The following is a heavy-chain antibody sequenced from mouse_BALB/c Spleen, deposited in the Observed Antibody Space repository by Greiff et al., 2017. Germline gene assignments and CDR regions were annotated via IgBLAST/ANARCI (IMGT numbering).Heavy chain of an antibody. D-gene: IGHD1-1*01. CDR2: IWRGGST. CDR1: GFSLTSYG. V-gene: IGHV2-5-1*01. Sequence: QVQLQQSGPSLVQPSQSLSITCTVSGFSLTSYGVHWVRQSPGKGLEWLGVIWRGGSTDYNAAFMSRLSITKDNSKSQVFFKMNSLQADDTAIYYCAKNGGYYGSSPYYYAMDYWGQGTSVTVSA. J-gene: IGHJ4*01. CDR3: AKNGGYYGSSPYYYAMDY.